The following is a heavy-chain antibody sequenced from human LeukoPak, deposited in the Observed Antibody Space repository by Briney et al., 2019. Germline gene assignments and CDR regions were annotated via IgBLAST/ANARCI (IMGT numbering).Heavy chain of an antibody. V-gene: IGHV1-2*02. J-gene: IGHJ4*02. CDR2: INPNSGGT. D-gene: IGHD3-16*01. CDR1: GYTFTGYY. Sequence: ASVKVSCKASGYTFTGYYLHWVRQAPGQGLEWMGWINPNSGGTNYAQKFQGRVTMTRDTSISTAYMELSRLRSDDTAVYYCVRGGPYYDSLGYWGQGTLVTVSS. CDR3: VRGGPYYDSLGY.